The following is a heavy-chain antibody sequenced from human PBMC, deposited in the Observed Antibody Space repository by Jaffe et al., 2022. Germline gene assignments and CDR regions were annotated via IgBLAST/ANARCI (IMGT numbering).Heavy chain of an antibody. CDR2: IRYDGSNK. J-gene: IGHJ4*02. D-gene: IGHD3-9*01. Sequence: QVQLVESGGGVVQPGGSLRLSCAASGFTFSSYGMHWVRQAPGKGLEWVAFIRYDGSNKYYADSVKGRFTISRDNSKNTLYLQMNSLRAEDTAVYYCAKDRAHDILTGYYGAGMDFDYWGQGTLVTVSS. V-gene: IGHV3-30*02. CDR3: AKDRAHDILTGYYGAGMDFDY. CDR1: GFTFSSYG.